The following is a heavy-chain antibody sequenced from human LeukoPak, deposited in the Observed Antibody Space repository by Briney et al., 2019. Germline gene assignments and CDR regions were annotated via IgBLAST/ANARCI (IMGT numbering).Heavy chain of an antibody. CDR1: GYTFTSYA. Sequence: ASVKVSCKASGYTFTSYAMNWVRQAPGQGLEWMGWINPNSGGTNYAQKFQGRVTMTRDTSISTAYMELSRLRSDDTAVYYCARDPRISAYYYYYYMDVWGKGTTVTVSS. V-gene: IGHV1-2*02. CDR2: INPNSGGT. D-gene: IGHD1-14*01. J-gene: IGHJ6*03. CDR3: ARDPRISAYYYYYYMDV.